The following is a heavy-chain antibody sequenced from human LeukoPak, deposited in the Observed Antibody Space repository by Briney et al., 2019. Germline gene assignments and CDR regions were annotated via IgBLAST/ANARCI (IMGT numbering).Heavy chain of an antibody. V-gene: IGHV3-23*01. J-gene: IGHJ4*02. Sequence: GGSLRLSCAASVFTFSSYAMSWVRQAPGKGLEWVSAICASGGGTSYADSVKGPFTISRDISKNTVYLQMNSLRVEDTAVYYCVKDGMSMDSSWFDYWGQGTLVTVSS. CDR3: VKDGMSMDSSWFDY. CDR2: ICASGGGT. D-gene: IGHD6-13*01. CDR1: VFTFSSYA.